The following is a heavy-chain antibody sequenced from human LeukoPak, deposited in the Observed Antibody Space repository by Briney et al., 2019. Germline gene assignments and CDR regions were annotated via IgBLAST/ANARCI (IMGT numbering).Heavy chain of an antibody. D-gene: IGHD2-15*01. Sequence: SDTLSLTCTVSGRSIRSYYGSWIRGPAGKGLECIGRIYTSGSTNYNPSLKSRVTMSVDTSKIQLSLKLSSVTAADTAVYYCARVADLYGSGGSCYDWFDPWGQGTLVTVSS. CDR3: ARVADLYGSGGSCYDWFDP. V-gene: IGHV4-4*07. CDR2: IYTSGST. CDR1: GRSIRSYY. J-gene: IGHJ5*02.